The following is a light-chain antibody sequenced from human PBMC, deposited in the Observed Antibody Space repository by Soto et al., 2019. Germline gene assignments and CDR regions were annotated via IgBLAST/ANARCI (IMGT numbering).Light chain of an antibody. J-gene: IGLJ1*01. V-gene: IGLV2-14*03. CDR2: DVS. Sequence: QSALTQPASVSGSPGQSITISCTGTSIDVGGYNYVSWYQHHPGKAPKLMIYDVSNRPSGVSNRFSGSKSGNTASLSISGLQPEDEADYYCSSYRTSNTRQIVCGTGTKLTVL. CDR3: SSYRTSNTRQIV. CDR1: SIDVGGYNY.